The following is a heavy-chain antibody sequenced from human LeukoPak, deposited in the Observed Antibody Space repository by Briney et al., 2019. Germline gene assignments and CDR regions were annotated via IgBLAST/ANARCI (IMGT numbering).Heavy chain of an antibody. J-gene: IGHJ4*02. CDR1: GYTFTDYY. D-gene: IGHD2-21*01. V-gene: IGHV1-2*02. CDR2: INPNSGGT. Sequence: ASVKVSCKASGYTFTDYYMHWVRQAPGQGLEWMGWINPNSGGTNYAQKFQGRVTMTRDTSISTVHMELSRLRSDDTAVYYCARDGILAVGLGYCWGQGTLVTVSS. CDR3: ARDGILAVGLGYC.